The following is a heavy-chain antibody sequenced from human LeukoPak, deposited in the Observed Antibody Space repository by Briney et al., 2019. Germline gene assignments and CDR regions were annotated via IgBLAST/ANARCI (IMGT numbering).Heavy chain of an antibody. CDR2: INPSGGST. CDR1: GYTFTSYY. Sequence: ASVKVSCKASGYTFTSYYMHWVRQAPGQGLEWMGIINPSGGSTTYAQKFQGRVTMTRDTSTSTVYMELSSLRSEDTAVYYCARSGAPRNNFGDYRGDYWGQEPWSPSPQ. J-gene: IGHJ4*01. D-gene: IGHD4-17*01. CDR3: ARSGAPRNNFGDYRGDY. V-gene: IGHV1-46*01.